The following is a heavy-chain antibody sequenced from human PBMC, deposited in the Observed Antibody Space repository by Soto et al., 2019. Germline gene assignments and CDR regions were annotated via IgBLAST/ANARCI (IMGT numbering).Heavy chain of an antibody. V-gene: IGHV3-21*01. CDR3: ARGYCSSASCDNYFDY. J-gene: IGHJ4*02. Sequence: GGSLRLSCAASGFTFSSYNMNWVRQAPGKGLEWVSSISSSSSYIYYADSVKGRFTISRDNAKNSLYLQMNSLRAEDTAVYYCARGYCSSASCDNYFDYWGQGTLVTVSS. CDR1: GFTFSSYN. CDR2: ISSSSSYI. D-gene: IGHD2-2*02.